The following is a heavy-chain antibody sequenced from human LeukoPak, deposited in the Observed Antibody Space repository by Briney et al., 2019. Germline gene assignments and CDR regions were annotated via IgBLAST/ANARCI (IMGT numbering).Heavy chain of an antibody. CDR3: ARWGWLDYFDY. J-gene: IGHJ4*02. Sequence: GESLRLSCGASGFTFSNYWLHWVHPDPGKGLAWVSFINPDGSTTNYADSVKGRFTISRDNAKNALYLQMNSLRAEDTAVYCCARWGWLDYFDYWGQGTLVTVSS. CDR1: GFTFSNYW. D-gene: IGHD2-15*01. CDR2: INPDGSTT. V-gene: IGHV3-74*01.